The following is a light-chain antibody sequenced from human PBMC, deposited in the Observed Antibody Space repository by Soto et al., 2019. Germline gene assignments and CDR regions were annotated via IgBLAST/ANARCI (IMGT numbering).Light chain of an antibody. CDR2: KAS. CDR3: QQYNNWPGT. V-gene: IGKV1-5*03. Sequence: DFQMTQSPSTLSASVGDRVTITCRASQSISSWLAWYQKKPGKAPKLLIYKASGLESGVPSRFSGSGSGTDFTLTISSLQSEDFAVYYCQQYNNWPGTFGQGTKVDI. CDR1: QSISSW. J-gene: IGKJ1*01.